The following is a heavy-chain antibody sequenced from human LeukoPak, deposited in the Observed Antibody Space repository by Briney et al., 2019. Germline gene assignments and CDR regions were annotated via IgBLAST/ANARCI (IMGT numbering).Heavy chain of an antibody. CDR2: INSDVSTT. D-gene: IGHD1-26*01. V-gene: IGHV3-74*01. CDR3: ARYGRYRAFDI. CDR1: GFTSSAYW. J-gene: IGHJ3*02. Sequence: PGGSLRLSCAASGFTSSAYWMHWVRQVPGKGLVWVSRINSDVSTTNYADSVKGRFTISRDNAKNTIYLQMNSLRAEDTAVYYCARYGRYRAFDIWGPGTVVTVPS.